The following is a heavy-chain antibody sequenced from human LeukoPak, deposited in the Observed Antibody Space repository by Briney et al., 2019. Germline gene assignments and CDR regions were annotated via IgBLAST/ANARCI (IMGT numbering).Heavy chain of an antibody. CDR1: GGTFSSYA. V-gene: IGHV1-18*01. D-gene: IGHD3-10*01. Sequence: ASVKVSCKASGGTFSSYAISWVRQAPGQGLEWMGWISAYNGNTNYAQKLQGRVTMTTDTSTSTAYMELRSLRSDDTAVYYCARGAEFPWNWFDPWGQGTLVTVSS. CDR2: ISAYNGNT. CDR3: ARGAEFPWNWFDP. J-gene: IGHJ5*02.